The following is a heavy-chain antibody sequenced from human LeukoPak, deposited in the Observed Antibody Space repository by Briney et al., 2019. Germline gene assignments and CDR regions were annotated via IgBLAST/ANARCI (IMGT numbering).Heavy chain of an antibody. CDR1: GYRFITFG. J-gene: IGHJ4*02. Sequence: PGASVKVSCKTSGYRFITFGINWVRQAPGQGLEWMGWINPYNGNRYYAKKFQGRVTMTTDTSTSTAYMELRSLRSDDTAVYYCARGGGVRPGDYWGQGTLVTVSS. CDR2: INPYNGNR. V-gene: IGHV1-18*01. D-gene: IGHD1-14*01. CDR3: ARGGGVRPGDY.